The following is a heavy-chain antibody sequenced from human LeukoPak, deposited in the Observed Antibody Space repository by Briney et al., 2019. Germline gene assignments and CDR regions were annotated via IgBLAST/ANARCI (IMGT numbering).Heavy chain of an antibody. CDR3: AVEGYCSGGSCYSNWFDP. CDR1: GFTFSSYS. CDR2: ISSSGSTK. D-gene: IGHD2-15*01. J-gene: IGHJ5*02. V-gene: IGHV3-48*02. Sequence: SGGSLRLSCAASGFTFSSYSMNWVRQASGKGLEWVSYISSSGSTKYYADSVKGRFTISRDNAKNSLYLQMNSLRDEDTAVYYCAVEGYCSGGSCYSNWFDPWAREPRSPSPQ.